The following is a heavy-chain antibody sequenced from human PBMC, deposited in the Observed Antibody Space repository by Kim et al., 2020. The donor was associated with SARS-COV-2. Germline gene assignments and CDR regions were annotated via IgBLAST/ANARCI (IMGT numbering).Heavy chain of an antibody. V-gene: IGHV4-31*03. CDR3: ARATYVWGSYRQHWYFEL. D-gene: IGHD3-16*02. CDR2: IYYSGST. J-gene: IGHJ2*01. Sequence: SETLSLTCTVSGGSISSGGYYWSWIRQHPGKGLEWIGYIYYSGSTYYNPSLKSRVTISVDTSKNQFSLKLSSVTAADTAVYYCARATYVWGSYRQHWYFELWGRGTLVTVSS. CDR1: GGSISSGGYY.